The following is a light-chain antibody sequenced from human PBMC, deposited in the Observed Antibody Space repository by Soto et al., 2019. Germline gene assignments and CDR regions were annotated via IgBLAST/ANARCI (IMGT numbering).Light chain of an antibody. V-gene: IGKV3-20*01. CDR3: QQYGPSPPYT. CDR2: AAS. CDR1: RSFASSY. J-gene: IGKJ2*01. Sequence: EIVLTQSPGTLSLSPGERATLSCRASRSFASSYLAWYQRKPGQAPRLLIYAASNRATGIPDRFTGSGSGTDFTLTISRVEPEDLAVYYCQQYGPSPPYTFGQGTKVEIK.